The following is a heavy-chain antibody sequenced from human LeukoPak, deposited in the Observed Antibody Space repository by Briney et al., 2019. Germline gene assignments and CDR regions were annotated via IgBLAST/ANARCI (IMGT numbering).Heavy chain of an antibody. CDR3: AAGVLEWLKDYMDV. V-gene: IGHV4-59*01. D-gene: IGHD3-3*01. CDR1: GGSISSYY. J-gene: IGHJ6*03. CDR2: IYYSGST. Sequence: SETLSLTCTVSGGSISSYYWSWIRQPPGKGLEWIGYIYYSGSTNYNPSLKSRVTISVDTSKNQFSLKLSSVTAADTAVYYCAAGVLEWLKDYMDVWGKGTTVTVSS.